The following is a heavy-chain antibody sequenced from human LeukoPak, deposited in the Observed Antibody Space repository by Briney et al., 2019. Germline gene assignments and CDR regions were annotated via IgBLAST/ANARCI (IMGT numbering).Heavy chain of an antibody. Sequence: GGSLRLSCAASGFTFSDYEMNWVRQAPGKGLGWLSYISSSGSAIYYADSVKGRFTISRDSAKNSLYLQMSSLRVEDTATYYCARGHGLDYWGQGTLVTVSS. CDR1: GFTFSDYE. CDR3: ARGHGLDY. D-gene: IGHD3/OR15-3a*01. V-gene: IGHV3-48*03. J-gene: IGHJ4*02. CDR2: ISSSGSAI.